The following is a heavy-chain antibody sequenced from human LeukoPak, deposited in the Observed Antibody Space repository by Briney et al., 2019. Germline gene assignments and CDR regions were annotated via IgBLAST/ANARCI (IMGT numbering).Heavy chain of an antibody. CDR3: ARHSTCFDP. V-gene: IGHV4-59*08. CDR2: ISYSGST. J-gene: IGHJ5*02. Sequence: SETLSLTCTVSVGSISSYYWSCIRQPPGKGLEWIGYISYSGSTNYYPSLKSRVTISVDTSKTQFSLKLTSVTAADTAVYYCARHSTCFDPWGQGTLVTVYS. CDR1: VGSISSYY.